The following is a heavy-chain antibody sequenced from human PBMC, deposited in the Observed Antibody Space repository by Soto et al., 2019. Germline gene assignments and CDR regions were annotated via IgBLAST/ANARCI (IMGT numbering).Heavy chain of an antibody. CDR1: GYTFTSYY. CDR2: INPSGGST. V-gene: IGHV1-46*03. J-gene: IGHJ4*02. D-gene: IGHD3-3*01. Sequence: GASVKVSCKASGYTFTSYYMHWVRQAPGQGLEWMGIINPSGGSTSYAQKFQGRVTMTRDTSTSTVYMELSSLRSEDTAVYYCARGRITIFGVVPGDNYFDSWGQGTLVTVS. CDR3: ARGRITIFGVVPGDNYFDS.